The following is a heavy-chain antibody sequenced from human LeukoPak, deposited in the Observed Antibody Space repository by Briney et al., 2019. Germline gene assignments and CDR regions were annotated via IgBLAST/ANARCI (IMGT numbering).Heavy chain of an antibody. D-gene: IGHD2-15*01. J-gene: IGHJ4*02. Sequence: GGSLRLSCAASGFTFSSYAMSWVRQAPGKGLEWVSTLSGNGESTYYADSVKGRFTISRDNSRNTLYLRMDSLRAEDTGVYYCAKAPVVAAPINFDFWGQGTLVTVSS. CDR3: AKAPVVAAPINFDF. CDR1: GFTFSSYA. V-gene: IGHV3-23*01. CDR2: LSGNGEST.